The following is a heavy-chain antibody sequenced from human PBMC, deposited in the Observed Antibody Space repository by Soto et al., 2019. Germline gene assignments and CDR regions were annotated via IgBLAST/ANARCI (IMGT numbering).Heavy chain of an antibody. J-gene: IGHJ6*02. CDR3: ARENSRSHLVNYYGMDV. Sequence: PSETMSLTCTVSGGSISSGGYYWSWIRQHPGKGLEWIGYIYYSGSTYYNPSLKSRVTISVDTSKNQFSLKLSSVTAADTAVYYCARENSRSHLVNYYGMDVWGQGTTVTVSS. CDR1: GGSISSGGYY. D-gene: IGHD6-13*01. V-gene: IGHV4-31*03. CDR2: IYYSGST.